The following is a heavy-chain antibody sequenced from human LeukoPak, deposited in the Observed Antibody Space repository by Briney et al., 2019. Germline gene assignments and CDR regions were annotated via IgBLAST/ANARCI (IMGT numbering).Heavy chain of an antibody. CDR2: ITNIGST. D-gene: IGHD3-10*01. CDR3: ASWAMARGVRVDY. Sequence: PSETLSLTCGVYGGSFSGYYWSWIRQTPGKGLEWIGEITNIGSTNYNPSLESRVTISLDTAKNEVSLTLSSVTAADTAVYYCASWAMARGVRVDYWGQGTLFTVSS. V-gene: IGHV4-34*01. J-gene: IGHJ4*02. CDR1: GGSFSGYY.